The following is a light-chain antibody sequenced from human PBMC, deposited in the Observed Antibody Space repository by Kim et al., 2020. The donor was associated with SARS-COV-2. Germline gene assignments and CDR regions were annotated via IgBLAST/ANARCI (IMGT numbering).Light chain of an antibody. V-gene: IGKV4-1*01. CDR3: QQYYSTPPS. CDR2: WAS. Sequence: RATLNCKYCQTGLYNSNNKNYLAWYQQKPGQAPKLLIYWASIRESGVSDRFSGSGSETDFTLTISSLQAEDVAVYYCQQYYSTPPSFGQGTKLEI. J-gene: IGKJ2*03. CDR1: QTGLYNSNNKNY.